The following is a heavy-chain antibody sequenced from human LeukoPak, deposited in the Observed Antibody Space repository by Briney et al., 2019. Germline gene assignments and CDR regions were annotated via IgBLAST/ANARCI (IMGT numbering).Heavy chain of an antibody. Sequence: GGSLRLSCAASGSTFNSYAMSWVRQAPGKGLQWVSGITNNGGNTYYADSVKGRFTISRDNSKNTLYLQMNSLRVEDTAIYYCAKDRRSGWPDDAFEIWGQGTMVTVSS. CDR2: ITNNGGNT. V-gene: IGHV3-23*01. D-gene: IGHD6-19*01. J-gene: IGHJ3*02. CDR1: GSTFNSYA. CDR3: AKDRRSGWPDDAFEI.